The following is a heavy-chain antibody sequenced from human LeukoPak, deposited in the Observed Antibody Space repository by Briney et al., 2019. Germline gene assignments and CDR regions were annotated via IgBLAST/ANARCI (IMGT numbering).Heavy chain of an antibody. CDR1: GGSISSGSYY. D-gene: IGHD3-22*01. J-gene: IGHJ4*02. V-gene: IGHV4-61*02. CDR3: ARARWDYYDSSGYYLGNHYFDY. CDR2: IYTSGST. Sequence: SQTLSLTCTVSGGSISSGSYYWSWIRQPAGKGLEWIGRIYTSGSTNYNPSLKSRVTISVDTSKNQFSLKLTSVTAADTAVYYCARARWDYYDSSGYYLGNHYFDYWGQGTLVTVSS.